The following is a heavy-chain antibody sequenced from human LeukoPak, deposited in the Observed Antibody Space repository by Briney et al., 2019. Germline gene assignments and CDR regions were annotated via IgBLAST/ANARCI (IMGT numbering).Heavy chain of an antibody. CDR1: GYTFTSYY. J-gene: IGHJ4*02. D-gene: IGHD3-22*01. V-gene: IGHV1-46*01. Sequence: ASVTVSFKASGYTFTSYYMHLVRQAPGQGLEWMGIINPSGGSTSYAQKFQGRVTMTRDTSTSRVYMELSRLRSEDTPVYYCARDYHSRGYYDYWGQGTLVTGSS. CDR2: INPSGGST. CDR3: ARDYHSRGYYDY.